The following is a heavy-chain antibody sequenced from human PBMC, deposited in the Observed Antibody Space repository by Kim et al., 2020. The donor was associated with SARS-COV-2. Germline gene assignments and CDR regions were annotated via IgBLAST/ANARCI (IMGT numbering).Heavy chain of an antibody. CDR3: ASRRYTGTYYYFDY. Sequence: GGSLRLSCAASGFTFSSYWMHWVRQAPGKGLVWVSRINSDGGTTSYADSVKRRFTISRDNAKSTLYLQMNSLRAEDTAVYYCASRRYTGTYYYFDYWGQGTVVTVSS. CDR2: INSDGGTT. J-gene: IGHJ4*02. CDR1: GFTFSSYW. D-gene: IGHD1-26*01. V-gene: IGHV3-74*01.